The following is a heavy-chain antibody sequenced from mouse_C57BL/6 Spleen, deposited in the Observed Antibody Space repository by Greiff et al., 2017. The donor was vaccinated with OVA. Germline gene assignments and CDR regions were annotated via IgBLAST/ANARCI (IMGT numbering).Heavy chain of an antibody. Sequence: QVQLQQPGAELVKPGASVKLSCKASGYTFTSYWMHWVKQRPGRGLEWIGRIDPNSCGTKYNEKFKSKATLTVDKPSSTAYMQLSSLTSEDSAVYYCARGGITTVVGDWYFDVWGTGTTVTVSS. CDR2: IDPNSCGT. CDR3: ARGGITTVVGDWYFDV. D-gene: IGHD1-1*01. V-gene: IGHV1-72*01. J-gene: IGHJ1*03. CDR1: GYTFTSYW.